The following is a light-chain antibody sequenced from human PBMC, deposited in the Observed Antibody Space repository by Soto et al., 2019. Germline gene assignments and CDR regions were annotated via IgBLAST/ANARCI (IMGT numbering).Light chain of an antibody. Sequence: QSALTQPPSASGSPGQSVTISCTGTSSDIGGYNYVSWYQQHPGKVPKLLIYEVSKRPSGVPDRFSGSKSGNTASLTLSGLQAEDEAECYCTSYSASGNNLVFGGGTKLTVL. V-gene: IGLV2-8*01. CDR3: TSYSASGNNLV. J-gene: IGLJ2*01. CDR1: SSDIGGYNY. CDR2: EVS.